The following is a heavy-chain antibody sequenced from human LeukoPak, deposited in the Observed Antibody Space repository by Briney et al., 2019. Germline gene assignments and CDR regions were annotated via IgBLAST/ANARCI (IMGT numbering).Heavy chain of an antibody. CDR1: GFTFSTYW. Sequence: PGGSLRLSCAASGFTFSTYWMNWVRQAPGEGLEWVSYISSSSSTIYYADSVKGRFTISRDNAKNSLYLQMNSLRAEDTAVYYCARAAIRNFDYWGQGTLVTVSS. CDR3: ARAAIRNFDY. CDR2: ISSSSSTI. V-gene: IGHV3-48*01. J-gene: IGHJ4*02.